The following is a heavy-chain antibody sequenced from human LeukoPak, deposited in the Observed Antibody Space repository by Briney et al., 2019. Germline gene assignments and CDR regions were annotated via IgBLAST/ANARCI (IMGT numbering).Heavy chain of an antibody. CDR2: INSDGSTT. V-gene: IGHV3-74*01. J-gene: IGHJ4*02. CDR1: GFTFSTYW. D-gene: IGHD2-15*01. Sequence: GGSLRLSCAASGFTFSTYWMHWVRQAPGKGLVWVSRINSDGSTTSYADSVKGRFTISRDNAKNTLDLQMSRLRAEDTAVYYCAGVDCSGGSCYFDYWGQGTLVTVSS. CDR3: AGVDCSGGSCYFDY.